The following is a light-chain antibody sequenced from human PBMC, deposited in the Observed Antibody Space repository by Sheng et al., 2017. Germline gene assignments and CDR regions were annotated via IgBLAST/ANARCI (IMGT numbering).Light chain of an antibody. CDR1: QSVNSY. CDR3: QQRINWPLT. J-gene: IGKJ5*01. CDR2: DAS. V-gene: IGKV3-11*01. Sequence: EIVLTQSPATLSLSPGERAILSCRASQSVNSYLAWYQQRPGQAPRLLIFDASNRATGIPPRFSGSGSGTDFTLIISSLETEDFAVYYCQQRINWPLTFGQGTRLEIK.